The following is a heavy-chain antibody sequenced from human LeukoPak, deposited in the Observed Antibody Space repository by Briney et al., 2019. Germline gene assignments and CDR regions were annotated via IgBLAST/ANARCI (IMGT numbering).Heavy chain of an antibody. Sequence: ASVKVSCKTSGGIFSNYAISWVRQAPGQGLEWMGIINPSGGSTSYAQKFQGRVTMTRDASTSTVYMELSSLRSEDTAVYYCARAMVRGVIPLGYWGQGTLVTVSS. CDR1: GGIFSNYA. CDR3: ARAMVRGVIPLGY. CDR2: INPSGGST. J-gene: IGHJ4*02. D-gene: IGHD3-10*01. V-gene: IGHV1-46*01.